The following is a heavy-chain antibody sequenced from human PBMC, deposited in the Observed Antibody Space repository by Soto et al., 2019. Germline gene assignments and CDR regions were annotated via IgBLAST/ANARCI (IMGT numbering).Heavy chain of an antibody. Sequence: PGGSLRLSCAASGFTFSNYAISWVRQAPGKGLEWVSIISGSGDTPYYADSVKGRFTISRDNSRNTLYLQMNSLIAGDSAKYYRAKEGTIGSNYFDYWGQGTLVTVSS. CDR3: AKEGTIGSNYFDY. J-gene: IGHJ4*02. CDR1: GFTFSNYA. V-gene: IGHV3-23*01. D-gene: IGHD5-12*01. CDR2: ISGSGDTP.